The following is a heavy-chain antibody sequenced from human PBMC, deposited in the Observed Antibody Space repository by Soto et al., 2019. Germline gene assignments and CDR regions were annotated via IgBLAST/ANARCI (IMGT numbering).Heavy chain of an antibody. V-gene: IGHV3-21*06. CDR3: ASVYANRYYFAY. CDR1: GFTFSSYS. Sequence: EVQLEESGGGLVKPGGSLRLSCAASGFTFSSYSMNWVRQAPGKGLEWVSSISTTGTYIYSADSLKGRFTISRDNAKNSLFLQMNSLRAADTAVYFCASVYANRYYFAYWGQGTLVTVSS. J-gene: IGHJ4*02. D-gene: IGHD1-20*01. CDR2: ISTTGTYI.